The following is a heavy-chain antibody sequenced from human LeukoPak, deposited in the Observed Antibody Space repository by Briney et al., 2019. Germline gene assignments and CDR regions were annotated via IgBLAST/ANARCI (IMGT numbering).Heavy chain of an antibody. J-gene: IGHJ3*02. V-gene: IGHV5-51*01. Sequence: PGESLKISCKGSGYSFTSYWIGWVRQMPGKGLEWMGIIYPGDSDTRYSPSFQGQVTISADKSISTAYLQWSSLKASDTAMYYCARHEDHYGSGRPHPRRGKYAFDIWGQGTMVTVSS. D-gene: IGHD3-10*01. CDR2: IYPGDSDT. CDR1: GYSFTSYW. CDR3: ARHEDHYGSGRPHPRRGKYAFDI.